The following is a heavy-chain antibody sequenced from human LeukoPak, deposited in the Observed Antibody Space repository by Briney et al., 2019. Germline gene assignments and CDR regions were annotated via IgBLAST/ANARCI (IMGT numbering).Heavy chain of an antibody. D-gene: IGHD3-10*01. J-gene: IGHJ5*02. Sequence: SETLSLTCAVSGGSISSGGYSWSWIRQPPGKGLEWIGYIYHSGSTYYNPSLKSRVTISVDRSKNQFSLKLSPVTAADTAVYYCARGGSGTNWFDPWGQGTLVTVSS. CDR3: ARGGSGTNWFDP. V-gene: IGHV4-30-2*01. CDR1: GGSISSGGYS. CDR2: IYHSGST.